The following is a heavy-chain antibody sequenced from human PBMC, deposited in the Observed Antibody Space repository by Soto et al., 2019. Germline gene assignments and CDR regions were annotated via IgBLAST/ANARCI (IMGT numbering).Heavy chain of an antibody. CDR3: ARDIAGHSSSSTYYYYGMDV. Sequence: PLSLTSTGSGGSISSGGYYWSWIRQHPGKGLEWIGYIYYSGSTYYNPSLKSRVTISVDTSKNQFSLKLSSVTAADTAVYYCARDIAGHSSSSTYYYYGMDVWGQGTTVTVSS. D-gene: IGHD6-6*01. V-gene: IGHV4-31*03. CDR1: GGSISSGGYY. J-gene: IGHJ6*02. CDR2: IYYSGST.